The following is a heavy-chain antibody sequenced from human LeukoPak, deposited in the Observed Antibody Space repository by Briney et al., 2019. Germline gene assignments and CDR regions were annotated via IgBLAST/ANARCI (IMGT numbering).Heavy chain of an antibody. CDR1: GFTFSSAA. D-gene: IGHD3-22*01. CDR2: ITGSDDKT. Sequence: GGSLSLSCAASGFTFSSAAMTWVRQAPGKGLEWVSTITGSDDKTYYADSVKGRFTISRDYSKNVLHLQMSSLRVEDTAIYYCAKGPQLNSGYHPDYWGQGTLVTVSS. V-gene: IGHV3-23*01. J-gene: IGHJ4*02. CDR3: AKGPQLNSGYHPDY.